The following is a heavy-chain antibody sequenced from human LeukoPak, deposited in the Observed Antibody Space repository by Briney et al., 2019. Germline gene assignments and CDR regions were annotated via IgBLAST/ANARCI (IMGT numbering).Heavy chain of an antibody. D-gene: IGHD2-15*01. J-gene: IGHJ4*02. V-gene: IGHV3-23*01. CDR3: AKDYRSGGSCIDY. Sequence: GGSLKLSCAASGFTFSTYAMSWVRQAPGKGLEGVSAISSSGGRTYYADSVKGRFTISRDNSKNTLYLQMNSLRADDTAVYYCAKDYRSGGSCIDYWGQGTLVTVSS. CDR2: ISSSGGRT. CDR1: GFTFSTYA.